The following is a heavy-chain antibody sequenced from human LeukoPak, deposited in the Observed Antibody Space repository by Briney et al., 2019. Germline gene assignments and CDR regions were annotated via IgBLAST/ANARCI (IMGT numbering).Heavy chain of an antibody. Sequence: GASVKVSCKTSGYTFTSYYIHWVRQAPGQGLEWAGTIDPADGTTTYALRFQGRVTMTRDMSTSTVYMDLSGLVSEDTAVYFCARGYYDSSGYYDAFDIWGQGTMVSVSS. CDR1: GYTFTSYY. CDR3: ARGYYDSSGYYDAFDI. CDR2: IDPADGTT. D-gene: IGHD3-22*01. J-gene: IGHJ3*02. V-gene: IGHV1-46*01.